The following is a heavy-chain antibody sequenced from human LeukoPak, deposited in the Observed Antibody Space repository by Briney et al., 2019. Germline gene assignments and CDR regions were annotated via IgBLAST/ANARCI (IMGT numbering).Heavy chain of an antibody. CDR1: GGSMRSNS. V-gene: IGHV3-48*04. J-gene: IGHJ4*02. CDR3: AKAPVTTCSGAYCYPFDY. Sequence: PSETLSLTCTVSGGSMRSNSFYWGWIRQSPGKGLEWVAHISNTGATIYYADSVKGRFTISRDNAKNSLYLQMNSLRAGDAAVYYCAKAPVTTCSGAYCYPFDYWSQGTLVTVSS. D-gene: IGHD2-15*01. CDR2: ISNTGATI.